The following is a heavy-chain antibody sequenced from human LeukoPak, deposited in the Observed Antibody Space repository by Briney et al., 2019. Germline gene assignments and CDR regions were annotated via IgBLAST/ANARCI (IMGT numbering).Heavy chain of an antibody. CDR1: GFTFSSYS. CDR3: AKGLKELLYYYYGMDV. J-gene: IGHJ6*02. V-gene: IGHV3-48*04. D-gene: IGHD1-26*01. Sequence: GGSLRLSCAASGFTFSSYSMNWVRQAPGKGLEWVSYISSSSSTIYYADSVKGRFTISRDNAKNSLYLQMNSLRAEDTALYYCAKGLKELLYYYYGMDVWGQGTTVTVSS. CDR2: ISSSSSTI.